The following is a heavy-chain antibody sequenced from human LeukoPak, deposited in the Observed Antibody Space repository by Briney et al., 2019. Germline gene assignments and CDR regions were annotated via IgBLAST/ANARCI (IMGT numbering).Heavy chain of an antibody. CDR1: DYSINNGYY. J-gene: IGHJ4*02. D-gene: IGHD6-19*01. V-gene: IGHV4-38-2*01. CDR3: ARAVAGDFDS. Sequence: SETLSLTCAVSDYSINNGYYWGWIRQPPGKGLEWIGSMYHSGSTYYNPSLKSRVTISVATSKNQFSLKLSSVTAADTAMYYCARAVAGDFDSWGQGTLVTVSS. CDR2: MYHSGST.